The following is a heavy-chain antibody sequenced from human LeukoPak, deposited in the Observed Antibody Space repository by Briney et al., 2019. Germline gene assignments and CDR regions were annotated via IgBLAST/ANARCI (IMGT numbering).Heavy chain of an antibody. Sequence: GGSLRLSCAASGFTVSTYYMNWVRQAPGKGLEWASIIYSGGTTYYADSVKGRFTISRDTSKNTLSLQMSSLRAEDTAVYFCARVGDHFHWNLDLWGRGTLVTVSS. D-gene: IGHD3-3*02. CDR1: GFTVSTYY. CDR2: IYSGGTT. J-gene: IGHJ2*01. CDR3: ARVGDHFHWNLDL. V-gene: IGHV3-53*01.